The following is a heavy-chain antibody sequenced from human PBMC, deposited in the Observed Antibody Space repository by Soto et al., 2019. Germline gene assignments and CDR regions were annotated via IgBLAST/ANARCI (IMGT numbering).Heavy chain of an antibody. J-gene: IGHJ4*02. CDR1: GYTFTGHY. CDR2: IGPEAGAT. CDR3: GRGRSGQIVVFY. Sequence: ASVKVSCKASGYTFTGHYIHWVRQAPEQGPEWMGEIGPEAGATRYAQKFQGRVTMTRDMSITTVYMELNNLSPDDTAVYYCGRGRSGQIVVFYWGQGTPVTVSS. V-gene: IGHV1-2*02. D-gene: IGHD1-26*01.